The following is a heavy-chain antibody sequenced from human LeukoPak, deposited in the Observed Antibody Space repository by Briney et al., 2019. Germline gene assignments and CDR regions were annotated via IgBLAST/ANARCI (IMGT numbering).Heavy chain of an antibody. CDR1: GYSISSGYY. Sequence: SETLSLTCAVSGYSISSGYYWGWIRPPPGKGLEWIGSIYHSGSTYYNPSLKSRVTISVDTSKNQFSLKLSSVTAADTAVYYCAGQGNCSSTSCYFSYYYYYMDVWGKGTTVTVSS. CDR2: IYHSGST. V-gene: IGHV4-38-2*01. CDR3: AGQGNCSSTSCYFSYYYYYMDV. J-gene: IGHJ6*03. D-gene: IGHD2-2*01.